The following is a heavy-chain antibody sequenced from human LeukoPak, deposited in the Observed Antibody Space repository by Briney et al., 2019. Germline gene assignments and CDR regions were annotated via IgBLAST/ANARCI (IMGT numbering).Heavy chain of an antibody. CDR3: ARVKARGWNGHGY. Sequence: ASVKVSCKASGYTFTSYYMHWVRQAPGQGLEWMGIINPSGGSTSYAQKLQGRVTMTTDTSTSTAYMELRSLRSDDTAVYYCARVKARGWNGHGYWGQGTLVTVSS. CDR2: INPSGGST. D-gene: IGHD6-19*01. J-gene: IGHJ4*02. V-gene: IGHV1-46*01. CDR1: GYTFTSYY.